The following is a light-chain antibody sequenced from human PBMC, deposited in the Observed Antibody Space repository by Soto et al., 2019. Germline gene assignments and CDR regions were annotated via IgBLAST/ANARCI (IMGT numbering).Light chain of an antibody. V-gene: IGLV2-14*03. CDR1: STDVGGHYY. CDR3: TSYTSTNSYGA. CDR2: DVT. Sequence: QYALTQPASVSGSPGQSITISCTGTSTDVGGHYYVSWYQQHPGKAPKLIIYDVTDRPSGVSHRFSGSKSGNTASLTISGLQAEDEADYYCTSYTSTNSYGAVGVGTKLTVL. J-gene: IGLJ2*01.